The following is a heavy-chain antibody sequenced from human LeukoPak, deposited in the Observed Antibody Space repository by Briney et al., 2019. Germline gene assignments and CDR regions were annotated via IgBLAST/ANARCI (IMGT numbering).Heavy chain of an antibody. J-gene: IGHJ4*02. Sequence: GGSLRLSCVASGFRFSDFAMSWVRQAPGKGLEWVSGISDSGRATYYTDSVKGRCTISRDNSKNTVNLQLNNVRAEDTALYFCARHDSFIPYWGQGMQVTVSS. CDR3: ARHDSFIPY. CDR2: ISDSGRAT. V-gene: IGHV3-23*01. D-gene: IGHD5-18*01. CDR1: GFRFSDFA.